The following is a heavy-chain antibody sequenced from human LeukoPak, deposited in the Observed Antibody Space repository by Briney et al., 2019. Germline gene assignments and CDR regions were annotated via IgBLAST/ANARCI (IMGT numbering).Heavy chain of an antibody. CDR1: GFTFSSYA. J-gene: IGHJ4*02. V-gene: IGHV3-23*01. Sequence: GGSLRLSCAASGFTFSSYAMSWVRQAPGKGLEWVSAISGSGGSTYYADSVKGRFTISRDNSKNTLYLQMNGLRAEDTAVYYCAKPTYYYYDSSGYWGQGTLVTVSS. CDR2: ISGSGGST. D-gene: IGHD3-22*01. CDR3: AKPTYYYYDSSGY.